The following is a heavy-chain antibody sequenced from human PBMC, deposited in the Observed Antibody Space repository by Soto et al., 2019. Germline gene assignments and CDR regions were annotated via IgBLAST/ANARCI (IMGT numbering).Heavy chain of an antibody. V-gene: IGHV6-1*01. CDR3: ARWESGLGAFSRRWCSSHP. CDR1: GDSVSSNSAA. CDR2: TYYRSKWYN. J-gene: IGHJ5*02. Sequence: SPTLPLPCAISGDSVSSNSAAWIWIRQSTSKGLERLGRTYYRSKWYNDYAVSVKSRITINPDTSKNQFSLQLNSVTPEDTAVYYCARWESGLGAFSRRWCSSHPSGQAPLGTLS. D-gene: IGHD6-6*01.